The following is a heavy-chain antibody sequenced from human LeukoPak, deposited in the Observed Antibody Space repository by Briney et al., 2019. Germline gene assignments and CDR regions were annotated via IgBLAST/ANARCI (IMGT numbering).Heavy chain of an antibody. CDR1: GFTFSSYE. Sequence: GGSLRLSCAASGFTFSSYEMNWVRQAPGKGLEWVSFTTSDGSTIFYADSVKGRFTISRDNAKNSLYLQMNSLRAVEDTAVYYCARSITTSLFDYWGQGTLVAVSS. CDR2: TTSDGSTI. CDR3: ARSITTSLFDY. V-gene: IGHV3-48*03. J-gene: IGHJ4*02. D-gene: IGHD1-14*01.